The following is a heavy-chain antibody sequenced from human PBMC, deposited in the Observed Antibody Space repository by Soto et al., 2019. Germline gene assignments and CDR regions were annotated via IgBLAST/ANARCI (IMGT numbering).Heavy chain of an antibody. V-gene: IGHV3-33*01. CDR3: ARDATVTTVLDY. D-gene: IGHD4-17*01. J-gene: IGHJ4*02. Sequence: QVQLVESGGGVVQPGRSLRLSCAASGFTFSSYGMHWVRQAPGKGLEWVAVIWYDGSNKYYADSVKGRFTISRDNSKNTLYLQMNSLSAEDTAVYYCARDATVTTVLDYWGQGTLVTVSS. CDR1: GFTFSSYG. CDR2: IWYDGSNK.